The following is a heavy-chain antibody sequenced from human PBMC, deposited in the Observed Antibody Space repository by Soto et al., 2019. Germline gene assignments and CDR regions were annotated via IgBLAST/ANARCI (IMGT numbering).Heavy chain of an antibody. Sequence: QVQLQESGPGLVKPSETLSLTCTVSGGSISSYYWSWIRQPPGKGLEWIGYIYYSGSTNYNPSLKSRVTISVDTSKNQFSLKLSSVTAADTAVYYCARTLWFGEFSPNWFDPWGQGTLVTVSS. CDR1: GGSISSYY. D-gene: IGHD3-10*01. V-gene: IGHV4-59*08. CDR3: ARTLWFGEFSPNWFDP. CDR2: IYYSGST. J-gene: IGHJ5*02.